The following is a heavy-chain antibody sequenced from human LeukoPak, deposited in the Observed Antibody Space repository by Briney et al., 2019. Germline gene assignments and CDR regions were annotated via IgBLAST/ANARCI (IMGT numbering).Heavy chain of an antibody. CDR3: ARDRPSIIAGELSPDAFDI. D-gene: IGHD3-16*02. CDR2: IGVSGGST. J-gene: IGHJ3*02. CDR1: GFTFSRYA. V-gene: IGHV3-23*01. Sequence: GGSLRLSCAASGFTFSRYAMSWVRQAPGKGLEWVSAIGVSGGSTYYADSVKGRFTVSRDNSKSTLYLQMNSLRAEDTAVYYCARDRPSIIAGELSPDAFDIWGQGTMVTVSS.